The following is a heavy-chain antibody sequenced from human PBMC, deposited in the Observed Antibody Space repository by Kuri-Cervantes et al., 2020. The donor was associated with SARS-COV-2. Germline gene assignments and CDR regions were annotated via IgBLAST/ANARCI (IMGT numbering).Heavy chain of an antibody. D-gene: IGHD3-3*01. CDR2: INPNSGGT. Sequence: ASVKVSCKASGYTFTGYYMHWVRQAPGQGLEWMGWINPNSGGTNYAQEFQGRVTMTRDTSISTAYMELSRLRSDDTAVYYCARGNFPPYDFWSGYYTYYFDYWGQGTLVTVSS. J-gene: IGHJ4*02. V-gene: IGHV1-2*02. CDR3: ARGNFPPYDFWSGYYTYYFDY. CDR1: GYTFTGYY.